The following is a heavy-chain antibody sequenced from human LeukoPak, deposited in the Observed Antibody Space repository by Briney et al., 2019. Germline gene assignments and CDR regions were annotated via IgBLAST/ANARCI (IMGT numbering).Heavy chain of an antibody. J-gene: IGHJ6*02. Sequence: SSETLSLTCTVSGGSISSGGYYWSWIRQHPGKGLEWIGYIYYSGSTYYNPSLKSRVTISVDTSKNQFSLKLSPVTAADTAVYYCARDRKDIVATVGPLDVWGQGTTVTVSS. D-gene: IGHD5-12*01. CDR1: GGSISSGGYY. CDR2: IYYSGST. V-gene: IGHV4-31*03. CDR3: ARDRKDIVATVGPLDV.